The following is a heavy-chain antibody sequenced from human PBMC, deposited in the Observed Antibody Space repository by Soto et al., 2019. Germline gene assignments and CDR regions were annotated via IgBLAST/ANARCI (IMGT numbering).Heavy chain of an antibody. J-gene: IGHJ4*02. CDR3: AKGAPTGTFFDY. CDR1: GFTFNYAW. D-gene: IGHD3-10*01. Sequence: EVQLVESGGGLVKPGESLGLSCTASGFTFNYAWMSWVRQAPGKGLEWVARIRTKTDDEATDYAAPVKGRFSVSRDDSKNTVHLQMNSLKTEDTAVYYCAKGAPTGTFFDYWGQGILVTVSS. V-gene: IGHV3-15*01. CDR2: IRTKTDDEAT.